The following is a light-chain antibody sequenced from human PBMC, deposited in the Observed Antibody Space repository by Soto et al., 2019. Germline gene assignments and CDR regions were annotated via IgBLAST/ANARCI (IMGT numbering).Light chain of an antibody. J-gene: IGLJ3*02. CDR3: QSYDTSLRAWV. CDR2: GNM. V-gene: IGLV1-40*01. CDR1: SSNIGAGYE. Sequence: QSVLAQPPSVSGAPGQGVIISCTGPSSNIGAGYEVHWYQQVQGAAPKLLMYGNMYRPSGVPDRFSGSKSGTSASLAITGLPPEDEADYYCQSYDTSLRAWVFGGGTKLTVL.